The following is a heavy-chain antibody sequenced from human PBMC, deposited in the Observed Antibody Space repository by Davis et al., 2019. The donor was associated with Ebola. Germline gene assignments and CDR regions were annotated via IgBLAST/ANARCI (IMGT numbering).Heavy chain of an antibody. J-gene: IGHJ4*02. CDR3: ARRSGTSYDF. Sequence: GESLKISCAASRFSFSDYAMHWVRQAPGKGLEWVAVISYDGSNKYYADSVKGRFTISRDNSKNILYLQMNSLRAEDTAVYYCARRSGTSYDFWGQGSLVTVSS. CDR2: ISYDGSNK. D-gene: IGHD1-26*01. V-gene: IGHV3-30-3*01. CDR1: RFSFSDYA.